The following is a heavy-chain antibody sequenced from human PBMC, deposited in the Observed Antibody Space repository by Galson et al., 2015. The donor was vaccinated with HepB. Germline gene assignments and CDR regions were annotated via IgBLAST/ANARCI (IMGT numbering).Heavy chain of an antibody. Sequence: SLRLSCAASGFTFGDYAMSWFRQAPGKGLEWVGFIRSKAYGGTTEYAASVKSRFTISRDDSKSIAYLQMNSLKTEDTAVYYCTRAGSGYYYAWVDYWGQGTLVTVSS. D-gene: IGHD3-22*01. J-gene: IGHJ4*02. CDR1: GFTFGDYA. V-gene: IGHV3-49*03. CDR3: TRAGSGYYYAWVDY. CDR2: IRSKAYGGTT.